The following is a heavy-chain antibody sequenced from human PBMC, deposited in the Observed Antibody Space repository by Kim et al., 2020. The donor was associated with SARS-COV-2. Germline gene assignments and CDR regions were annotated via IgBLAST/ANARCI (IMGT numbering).Heavy chain of an antibody. CDR1: GFTFSSYG. J-gene: IGHJ4*02. Sequence: GGSLRLSCAASGFTFSSYGMHWVRQAPGKGLEWVAVISYDGSNKYYADSVKGRFTISRDKSKNTLYLQMNSLRAEDTAVYYCARDSSYGTSQDYWGQGTLVTVSS. V-gene: IGHV3-33*05. CDR3: ARDSSYGTSQDY. CDR2: ISYDGSNK. D-gene: IGHD5-18*01.